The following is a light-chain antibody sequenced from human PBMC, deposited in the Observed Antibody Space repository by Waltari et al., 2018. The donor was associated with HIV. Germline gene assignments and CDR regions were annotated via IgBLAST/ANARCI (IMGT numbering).Light chain of an antibody. Sequence: DIQMTQSPSSLSASVGVRVTITCQASQDISRYLNWYQQKPGKAPKLLIYDASDLETGVSSRFSGSGSGTNFSFTISSLQPADIATYYCQQYESVPVTFGPGTKVEIK. CDR2: DAS. V-gene: IGKV1-33*01. CDR3: QQYESVPVT. J-gene: IGKJ3*01. CDR1: QDISRY.